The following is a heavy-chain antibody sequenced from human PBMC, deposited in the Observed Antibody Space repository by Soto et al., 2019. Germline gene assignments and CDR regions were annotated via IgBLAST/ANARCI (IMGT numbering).Heavy chain of an antibody. J-gene: IGHJ4*02. D-gene: IGHD3-10*01. CDR3: ARAFGERRSIDY. CDR2: ISYDGSNK. V-gene: IGHV3-30-3*01. CDR1: GFTFSSYA. Sequence: GGSLRLSCAASGFTFSSYAMHWVRQAPGKGLEWVAVISYDGSNKYYADSVKGRFTISRDNSKNTLYLQMNSLRAEDTAVYYCARAFGERRSIDYWGQGTLVTVSS.